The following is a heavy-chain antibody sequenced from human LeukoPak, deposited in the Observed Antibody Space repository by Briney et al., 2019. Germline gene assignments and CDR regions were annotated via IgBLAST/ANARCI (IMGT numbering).Heavy chain of an antibody. D-gene: IGHD3-10*01. CDR1: GYTFTGYY. V-gene: IGHV1-18*04. CDR3: ARLLWFGESRSFDY. J-gene: IGHJ4*02. CDR2: ISAYNGNT. Sequence: GASVKVSCKASGYTFTGYYMHWVRQAPGQGLEWMGWISAYNGNTNYAQKLQGRVTMTTDTSTSTAYMELRSLRSDDTAVYYCARLLWFGESRSFDYWGQGTLVTVSS.